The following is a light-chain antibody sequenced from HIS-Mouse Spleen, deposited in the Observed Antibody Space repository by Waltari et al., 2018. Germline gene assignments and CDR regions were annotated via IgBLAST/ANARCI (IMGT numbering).Light chain of an antibody. Sequence: SSELTQDPAVSVALGQTVRITCQGDSLRSYYASWYQQKPGQAPVLVIYGKNNRRSRIRDRFSGSSSGNTASLTITGAQAEDEADYYWNSRDSSGNHWVFGGGTKRTVL. J-gene: IGLJ3*02. CDR3: NSRDSSGNHWV. CDR2: GKN. V-gene: IGLV3-19*01. CDR1: SLRSYY.